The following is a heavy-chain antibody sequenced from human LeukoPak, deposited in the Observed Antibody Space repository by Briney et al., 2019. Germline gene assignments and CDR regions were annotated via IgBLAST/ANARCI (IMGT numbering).Heavy chain of an antibody. CDR2: TKNRANRYTT. Sequence: GGSLSLSCAASGFSLSDHYMDWVRQAPGKGLEWVGRTKNRANRYTTEYAASVKGRFTISRDDSKNTLYLQMNSLKIEDTAVYYCASEPSYHSRGYYSAVWDQGTLVTVSS. J-gene: IGHJ4*02. D-gene: IGHD3-22*01. CDR1: GFSLSDHY. CDR3: ASEPSYHSRGYYSAV. V-gene: IGHV3-72*01.